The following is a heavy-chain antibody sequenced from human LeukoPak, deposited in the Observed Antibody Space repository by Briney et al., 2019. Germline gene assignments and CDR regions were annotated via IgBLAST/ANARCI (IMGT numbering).Heavy chain of an antibody. Sequence: PSGTLSLTCAVPGASISSSNWWSWVRQPPGKGLEWVGEIYHSGSTNYNPSLKSRVTISVDKSKNQFSLNLRSVTAADTAVYYCARDRYSSNWYFDYWGRGTLVTVSS. CDR2: IYHSGST. V-gene: IGHV4-4*02. J-gene: IGHJ4*02. CDR3: ARDRYSSNWYFDY. D-gene: IGHD6-13*01. CDR1: GASISSSNW.